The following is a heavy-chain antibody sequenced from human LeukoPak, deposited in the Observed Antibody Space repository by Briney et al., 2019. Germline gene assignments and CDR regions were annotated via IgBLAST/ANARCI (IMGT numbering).Heavy chain of an antibody. V-gene: IGHV4-39*01. J-gene: IGHJ5*02. CDR2: IYHSGTT. CDR3: ARVSSGPIVVVPAAMAGFDP. Sequence: SETLSLTCTVSGDSISNNPYYWAWIRQPPGKGLEWIATIYHSGTTFYNPSLKSRVTISVDTSNNQFSLSLSSVTAADTAVYYCARVSSGPIVVVPAAMAGFDPWGQGTLVTVSS. D-gene: IGHD2-2*01. CDR1: GDSISNNPYY.